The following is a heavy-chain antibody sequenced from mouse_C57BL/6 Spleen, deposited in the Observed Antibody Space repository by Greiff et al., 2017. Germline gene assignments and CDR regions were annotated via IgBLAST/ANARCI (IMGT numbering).Heavy chain of an antibody. Sequence: QVQLQQSGPELVKPGASVKISCKASGYAFSSSWMNWVKQRPGKGLEWIGRIYPGDGDTNYNGKFKGKATLTADKSSSTAYMQLSSLTSEDSAVYFCARPLYYGNYGYAMDYWGQGTSVTVSS. CDR2: IYPGDGDT. V-gene: IGHV1-82*01. J-gene: IGHJ4*01. D-gene: IGHD2-1*01. CDR1: GYAFSSSW. CDR3: ARPLYYGNYGYAMDY.